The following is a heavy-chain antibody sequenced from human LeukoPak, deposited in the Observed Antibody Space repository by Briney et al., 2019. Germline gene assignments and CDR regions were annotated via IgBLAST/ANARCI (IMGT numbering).Heavy chain of an antibody. CDR2: INSDGSST. CDR1: GFTFSSYW. V-gene: IGHV3-74*01. CDR3: ARVDLVVAATYHAFDI. J-gene: IGHJ3*02. D-gene: IGHD2-15*01. Sequence: PGGSLRLSCAASGFTFSSYWMHWFRQAPGKGLVWVSRINSDGSSTTYADSVKGRFTISRDNAKNTLYLQMNSLRAEDTAVYYCARVDLVVAATYHAFDIWGQGTMVTVSS.